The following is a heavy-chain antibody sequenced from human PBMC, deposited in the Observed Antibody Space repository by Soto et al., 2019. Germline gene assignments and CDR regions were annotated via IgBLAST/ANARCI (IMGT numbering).Heavy chain of an antibody. CDR1: GFSFADST. CDR2: IVVGSGNT. D-gene: IGHD2-2*01. J-gene: IGHJ6*02. Sequence: SVKVSCKASGFSFADSTVQWVRQARGQRLEWIGWIVVGSGNTNYAQKFQERVTITRDMSTSTAYMELSSLRSEDTAVYYCAASSPIVVVPAARMNYYYYYGMDVWGQGTTVTVSS. V-gene: IGHV1-58*01. CDR3: AASSPIVVVPAARMNYYYYYGMDV.